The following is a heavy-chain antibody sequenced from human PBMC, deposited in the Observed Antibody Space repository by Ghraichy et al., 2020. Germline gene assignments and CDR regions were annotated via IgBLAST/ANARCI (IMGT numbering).Heavy chain of an antibody. CDR3: ARGSRVVRYYYYDGMDV. V-gene: IGHV3-48*02. CDR1: GFTLSGYS. D-gene: IGHD2-21*01. Sequence: GGSLRLSCVGSGFTLSGYSMNWVRQAPGKGLEWVSYITSSSRFISYADSVKGRFTVSRDNAQNSLYLQMKSRRDEDTAVYYCARGSRVVRYYYYDGMDVWGQGTTVTVSS. CDR2: ITSSSRFI. J-gene: IGHJ6*02.